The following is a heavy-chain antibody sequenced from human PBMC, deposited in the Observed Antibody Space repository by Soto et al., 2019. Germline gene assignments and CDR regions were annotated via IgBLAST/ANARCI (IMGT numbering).Heavy chain of an antibody. CDR2: IWYDGSNK. CDR3: ESDPLYGMDV. CDR1: GFTFSSYG. J-gene: IGHJ6*02. V-gene: IGHV3-33*01. Sequence: QVQLVESGGGVVQPGRSLRLSCAASGFTFSSYGMHWVRQAPGKGLEWVAVIWYDGSNKYYADSVKGRFTISRDNYKNTLYLQMNSLRAEDTAVYYCESDPLYGMDVWGQGTTVTVSS.